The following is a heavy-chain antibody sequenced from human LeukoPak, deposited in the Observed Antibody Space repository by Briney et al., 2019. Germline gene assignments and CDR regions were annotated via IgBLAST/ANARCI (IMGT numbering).Heavy chain of an antibody. V-gene: IGHV1-2*06. J-gene: IGHJ4*02. CDR2: INPNSGGT. CDR3: ARNGCSSTSCFDY. Sequence: GASVKVSCKASRYTFTGYYMHWVRQAPGQGLEWMGRINPNSGGTNYAQKFQGRVTMTRDTSISTAYMELSRLRSDDTAVYYCARNGCSSTSCFDYWGQGTLVTVSS. D-gene: IGHD2-2*01. CDR1: RYTFTGYY.